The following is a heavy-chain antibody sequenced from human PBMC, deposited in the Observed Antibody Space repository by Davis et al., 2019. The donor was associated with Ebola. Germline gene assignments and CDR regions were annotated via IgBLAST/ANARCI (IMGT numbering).Heavy chain of an antibody. D-gene: IGHD1-26*01. CDR3: ARDLSGDNILCPDY. CDR2: IKLNSGGT. J-gene: IGHJ4*02. Sequence: ASVKVSCKASGYTFTSYGISWVRQAPGQGLEWMGWIKLNSGGTNYAQRFQDRVTMTRDTSISTAYMELSSLTSDDTAVYYCARDLSGDNILCPDYWGQGTLVTVSS. V-gene: IGHV1-2*02. CDR1: GYTFTSYG.